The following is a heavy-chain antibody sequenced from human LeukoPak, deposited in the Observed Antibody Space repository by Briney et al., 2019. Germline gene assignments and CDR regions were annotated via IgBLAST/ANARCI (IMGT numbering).Heavy chain of an antibody. Sequence: ASVKVSCKASGYTFTGYYMHWVRQAPGRGLEWMGWINPNSGGTNYAQKFQGRVTMTRDTSISTAYMELSRLRSDDTAVYYCAREGGYSDHDAFDIWGQGTMVTVSS. J-gene: IGHJ3*02. CDR3: AREGGYSDHDAFDI. V-gene: IGHV1-2*02. D-gene: IGHD5-18*01. CDR2: INPNSGGT. CDR1: GYTFTGYY.